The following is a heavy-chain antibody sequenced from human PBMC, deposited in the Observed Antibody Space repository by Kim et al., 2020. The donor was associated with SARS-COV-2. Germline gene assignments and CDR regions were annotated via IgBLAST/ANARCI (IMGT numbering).Heavy chain of an antibody. CDR3: AKGRRASGSWGFDY. CDR2: ISGSSSGT. D-gene: IGHD1-26*01. V-gene: IGHV3-23*01. CDR1: GFTFIAFS. J-gene: IGHJ4*02. Sequence: GGSLRLSCAASGFTFIAFSMTWVRQAPGKGLQWVATISGSSSGTFYADSVKGRFTISRDNSKNMMYLQMNSLRLDDTAVYYCAKGRRASGSWGFDYWGQGRLVSVSS.